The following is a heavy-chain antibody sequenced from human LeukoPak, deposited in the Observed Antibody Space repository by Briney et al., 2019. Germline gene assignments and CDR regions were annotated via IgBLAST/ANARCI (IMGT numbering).Heavy chain of an antibody. CDR2: INPNSGDT. D-gene: IGHD2-2*01. V-gene: IGHV1-2*06. CDR1: GYTFTSYA. J-gene: IGHJ4*02. CDR3: ARDYCSSTSCLFDY. Sequence: GASVKVSCKASGYTFTSYAMNWVRQAPGQGLEWMGRINPNSGDTNYAQKFQGRVAMTRDTSISTAFMELTRLRSDDTAVCYCARDYCSSTSCLFDYWGQGTLVTVSS.